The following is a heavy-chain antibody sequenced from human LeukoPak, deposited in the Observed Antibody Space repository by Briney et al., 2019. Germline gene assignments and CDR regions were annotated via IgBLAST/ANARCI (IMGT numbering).Heavy chain of an antibody. CDR2: IIDDGSVT. D-gene: IGHD6-13*01. Sequence: GGSLRLSCATSGFTFDDYAMHWVRQAPGKGLEWVSLIIDDGSVTYYADSVKGRFTISRDNSKNSLYLQMNSLRAEDTAFYYCAKGLGTRSNCLDPWGQGTLVTVSS. CDR1: GFTFDDYA. CDR3: AKGLGTRSNCLDP. V-gene: IGHV3-43*02. J-gene: IGHJ5*02.